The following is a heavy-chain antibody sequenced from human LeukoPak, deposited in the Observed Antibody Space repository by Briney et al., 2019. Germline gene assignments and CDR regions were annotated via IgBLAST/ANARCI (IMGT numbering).Heavy chain of an antibody. CDR1: GGSISSSSYY. J-gene: IGHJ4*02. V-gene: IGHV4-39*07. CDR2: IYYSRST. CDR3: ARDRGYSSGQTDY. Sequence: PSETLSLTCTVSGGSISSSSYYWGWIRQPPGKGLEWIGSIYYSRSTYYNPSLKSRVTISVDTSKNQFSLKLSSVTAADTAVYYCARDRGYSSGQTDYWGQGTLVTVSS. D-gene: IGHD6-19*01.